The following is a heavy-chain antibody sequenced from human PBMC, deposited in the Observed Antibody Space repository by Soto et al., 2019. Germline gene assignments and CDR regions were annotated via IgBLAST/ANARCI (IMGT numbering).Heavy chain of an antibody. J-gene: IGHJ4*02. V-gene: IGHV1-18*01. D-gene: IGHD3-22*01. CDR1: GYTFTCYG. Sequence: ASVKVADTASGYTFTCYGISWGRQAPGLWLVCMGWISAYNGNTNDAQKLQGRVTMTTGTSTSTADMELRSLRSDDTAVYYCVRDRTGYYDSSGPVGYLGEGTLVTVAS. CDR2: ISAYNGNT. CDR3: VRDRTGYYDSSGPVGY.